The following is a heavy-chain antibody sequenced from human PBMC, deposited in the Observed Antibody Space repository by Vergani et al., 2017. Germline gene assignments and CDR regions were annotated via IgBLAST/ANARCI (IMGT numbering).Heavy chain of an antibody. Sequence: QVQLVESGGGVVQPGRSLRLSCAASGFTFSSYGMHWVRQAPGKGLEWVAVISYDGSNKYYADSVKGRFTISRDNSKNTLYLQMNSLRAEDTAVYYCAKDYDFWSGYLYYMDVWGKGTTVTVSS. V-gene: IGHV3-30*18. CDR1: GFTFSSYG. D-gene: IGHD3-3*01. CDR3: AKDYDFWSGYLYYMDV. J-gene: IGHJ6*03. CDR2: ISYDGSNK.